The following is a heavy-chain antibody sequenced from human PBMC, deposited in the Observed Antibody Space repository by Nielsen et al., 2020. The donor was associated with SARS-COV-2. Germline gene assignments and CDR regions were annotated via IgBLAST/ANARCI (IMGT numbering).Heavy chain of an antibody. V-gene: IGHV3-23*01. J-gene: IGHJ1*01. Sequence: GGSLRLSCAASGFTFSSYAMSWVRQAPGKGLEWVSAISGSGGSTYYADFVKGRFTISRDNSKNTLYLQMNSLRAEDTAVYYCANLQTYDILTGYYTPGYFQHWGQGTLVTVSS. D-gene: IGHD3-9*01. CDR3: ANLQTYDILTGYYTPGYFQH. CDR1: GFTFSSYA. CDR2: ISGSGGST.